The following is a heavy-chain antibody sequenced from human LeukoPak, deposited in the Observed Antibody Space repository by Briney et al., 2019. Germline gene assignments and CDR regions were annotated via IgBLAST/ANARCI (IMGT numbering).Heavy chain of an antibody. CDR1: GYTLTELS. V-gene: IGHV1-24*01. D-gene: IGHD3-9*01. CDR3: ATTPRYFDWLLAIDY. Sequence: ASVKVSCKVSGYTLTELSMHWVRQAPGKGLEWMGGFDPEDGETIYAQKFQGRVTMTEDTSTDTAYMELSSPRSEDTAVYYCATTPRYFDWLLAIDYWGQGTLVTVSS. CDR2: FDPEDGET. J-gene: IGHJ4*02.